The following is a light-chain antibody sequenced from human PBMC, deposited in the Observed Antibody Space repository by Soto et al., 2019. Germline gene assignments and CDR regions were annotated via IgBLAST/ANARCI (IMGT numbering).Light chain of an antibody. CDR3: FSHRGGDSHV. J-gene: IGLJ1*01. Sequence: QSVLTQPASVSGSPGQSITISCTGTSSDVGAYNYVSWYQQYPGKAPKLMIYGVTNRPSGVSNRFSGSKTGNMASLTISGLQAEDEADYYCFSHRGGDSHVFGTGTKLTV. CDR1: SSDVGAYNY. V-gene: IGLV2-14*01. CDR2: GVT.